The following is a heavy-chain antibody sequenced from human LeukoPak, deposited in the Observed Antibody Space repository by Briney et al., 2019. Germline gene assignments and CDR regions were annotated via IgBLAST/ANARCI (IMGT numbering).Heavy chain of an antibody. CDR1: GFSFGDSD. CDR2: ISYLGLKT. Sequence: GGSLRLSCAAYGFSFGDSDMIWFRQAPGEGRQGVANISYLGLKTYYADSVKGRFTIDRHNSKNMLFLQMDNLRAEDTAVYYCAKEGYAEPTGWFDPWGQGTLVTVSS. V-gene: IGHV3-23*01. CDR3: AKEGYAEPTGWFDP. J-gene: IGHJ5*02. D-gene: IGHD5-12*01.